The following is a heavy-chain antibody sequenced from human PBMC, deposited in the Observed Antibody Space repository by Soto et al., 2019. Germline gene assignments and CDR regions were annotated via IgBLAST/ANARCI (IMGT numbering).Heavy chain of an antibody. CDR3: AKDHFVDYYDSSGYRKPNDY. J-gene: IGHJ4*02. V-gene: IGHV3-23*01. CDR2: ISGSGGST. Sequence: EVQLLESGGGLVQPGGSLRLSCAASGFTFSSYAMSWVRQAPGKGLEWVSAISGSGGSTYYADSVKGRFTISRDNSKNTLYLQMNSLRAEDTAVYYCAKDHFVDYYDSSGYRKPNDYWGQGTLVTVSS. CDR1: GFTFSSYA. D-gene: IGHD3-22*01.